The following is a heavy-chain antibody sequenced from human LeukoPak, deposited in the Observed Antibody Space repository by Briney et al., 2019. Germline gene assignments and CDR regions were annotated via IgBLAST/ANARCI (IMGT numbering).Heavy chain of an antibody. CDR3: ARDRGRSSDWTAVDY. Sequence: GGSLRLSCAASGFTFSSSAMSWVRQAPGKGLEWVSSISGSGNRTYYADSVKGRFTISRDNSKNTLYLQMNNLRAEDTAVYYCARDRGRSSDWTAVDYWGQGTLVTVSS. CDR2: ISGSGNRT. J-gene: IGHJ4*02. CDR1: GFTFSSSA. V-gene: IGHV3-23*01. D-gene: IGHD6-19*01.